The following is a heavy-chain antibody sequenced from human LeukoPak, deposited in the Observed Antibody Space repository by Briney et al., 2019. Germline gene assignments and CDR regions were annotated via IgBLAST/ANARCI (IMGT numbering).Heavy chain of an antibody. J-gene: IGHJ4*02. Sequence: GGSLRLSCAASGFTFSSYSMNWVRQAPGKGLEWVSSISSSSSYIYYADSVKGRITISRDNAKNSLYLQMNSLRAEDTAVYYCARDIGYCSSTSCSVGFDYWGQGTLVTVSS. D-gene: IGHD2-2*01. CDR2: ISSSSSYI. CDR1: GFTFSSYS. CDR3: ARDIGYCSSTSCSVGFDY. V-gene: IGHV3-21*01.